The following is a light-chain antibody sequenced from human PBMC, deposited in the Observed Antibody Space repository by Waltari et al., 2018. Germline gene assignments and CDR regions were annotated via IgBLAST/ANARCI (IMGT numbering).Light chain of an antibody. CDR1: QSLLYGSNNKNF. CDR2: WAS. CDR3: MQGLQTPYT. J-gene: IGKJ2*01. V-gene: IGKV4-1*01. Sequence: DIVLTQSPDSLAVSLGEMAAINCKSSQSLLYGSNNKNFLGWYQQRPGQPPKLLIYWASTRQSGVPDRFSGSGSGTDFTLKISRVEAEDVGVYYCMQGLQTPYTFGQGTKLEIK.